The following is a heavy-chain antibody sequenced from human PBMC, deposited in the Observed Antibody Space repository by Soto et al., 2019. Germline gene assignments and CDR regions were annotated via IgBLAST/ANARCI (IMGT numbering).Heavy chain of an antibody. CDR2: IWYDGSNR. D-gene: IGHD6-6*01. CDR1: GFTFSSYG. CDR3: ARDRAARLPYYYYGMDV. J-gene: IGHJ6*02. Sequence: PGASLRLSCPASGFTFSSYGMHWGRPAPGKGLEWVAVIWYDGSNRYYADSVKGRFTISRDNSKNTLYLQMNSLRAEDTAVYYCARDRAARLPYYYYGMDVSGQGTTVTVSS. V-gene: IGHV3-33*01.